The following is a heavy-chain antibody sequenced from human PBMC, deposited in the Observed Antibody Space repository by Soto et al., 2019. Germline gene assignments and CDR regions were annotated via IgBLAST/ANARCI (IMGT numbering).Heavy chain of an antibody. D-gene: IGHD5-12*01. Sequence: SETLSLTCTVSGGSISSGDYYWSWIRQPPGKGLEWIGYIYYSGSTYYNPSLKSRVTISVDTSKNQFSLKLSSVTAADTAVYYCARVSYPHTTTPFATYSDYCGQGILVTVSS. V-gene: IGHV4-30-4*01. J-gene: IGHJ4*02. CDR2: IYYSGST. CDR1: GGSISSGDYY. CDR3: ARVSYPHTTTPFATYSDY.